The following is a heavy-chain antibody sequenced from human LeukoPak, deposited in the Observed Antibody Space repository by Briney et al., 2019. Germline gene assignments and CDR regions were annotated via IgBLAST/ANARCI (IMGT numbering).Heavy chain of an antibody. CDR1: GGSISSGDYY. CDR3: ATQRGGERRFDP. V-gene: IGHV4-30-4*08. Sequence: ASETLSLTCTVSGGSISSGDYYWSWIRQPPGKGLEWIGYIYYSGSTYYNPSLKSRVTISVDTSKNQFSLKLSSVTAADTAVYYCATQRGGERRFDPWGQGTLVTVSS. CDR2: IYYSGST. D-gene: IGHD1-1*01. J-gene: IGHJ5*02.